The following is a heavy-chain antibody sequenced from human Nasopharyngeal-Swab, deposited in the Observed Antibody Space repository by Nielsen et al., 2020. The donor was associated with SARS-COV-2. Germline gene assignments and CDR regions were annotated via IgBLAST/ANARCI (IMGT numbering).Heavy chain of an antibody. CDR1: GFTFSSYG. D-gene: IGHD7-27*01. CDR3: AKANWELGLYSDY. CDR2: ISYDGSNK. V-gene: IGHV3-30*18. J-gene: IGHJ4*02. Sequence: GESLKIPCAASGFTFSSYGMHWVRQAPGKGLEWVAVISYDGSNKYYADSVKGRFTISRDNSKNTLYLQMNSLRAEDTDVYYCAKANWELGLYSDYWGQGTLVTVSS.